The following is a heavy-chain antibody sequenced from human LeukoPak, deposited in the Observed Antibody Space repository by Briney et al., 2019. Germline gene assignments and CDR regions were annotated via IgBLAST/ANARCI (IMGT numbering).Heavy chain of an antibody. J-gene: IGHJ4*02. D-gene: IGHD2-15*01. CDR2: IYYSGST. CDR1: GGSISSYY. V-gene: IGHV4-59*01. CDR3: ARVGYCSAGSCYSSPLFDY. Sequence: PSETLSLTCTVSGGSISSYYWSWIRQPPGKGLEWIGYIYYSGSTNYNPSLKSRVTISVDTSKNQFSLKLSSVTAADTAVYYCARVGYCSAGSCYSSPLFDYWGQGTLVTVSS.